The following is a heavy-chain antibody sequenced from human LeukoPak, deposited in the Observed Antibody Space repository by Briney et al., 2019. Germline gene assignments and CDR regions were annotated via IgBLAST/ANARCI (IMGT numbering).Heavy chain of an antibody. J-gene: IGHJ4*02. CDR1: GDSISSGDHY. CDR2: IHYSGST. Sequence: SETLSLTCTVSGDSISSGDHYWSWIRQPPGKGLEWIGYIHYSGSTYYNPSLKSRVTISVDTSKNQFSLKLSSVTAADTAVYYCARAPSRSGSYYPYFDYWGQGTLVTVSS. D-gene: IGHD3-10*01. V-gene: IGHV4-30-4*01. CDR3: ARAPSRSGSYYPYFDY.